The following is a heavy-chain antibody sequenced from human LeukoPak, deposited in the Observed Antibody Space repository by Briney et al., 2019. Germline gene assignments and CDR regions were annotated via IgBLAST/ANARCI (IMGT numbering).Heavy chain of an antibody. CDR2: IYPGDSDT. CDR3: ARRVSTSPLFEY. Sequence: HGESLQISCKGSGYRFSDYWIGWVRQLPGKGLEWVGIIYPGDSDTRYSPSFQGQVTIWADKSITTAYLQWSGLKASDTAMYYCARRVSTSPLFEYWGQGTLATVSS. V-gene: IGHV5-51*01. J-gene: IGHJ4*02. CDR1: GYRFSDYW. D-gene: IGHD5/OR15-5a*01.